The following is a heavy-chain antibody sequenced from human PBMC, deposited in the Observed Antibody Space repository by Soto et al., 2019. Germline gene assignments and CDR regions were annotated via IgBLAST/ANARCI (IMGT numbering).Heavy chain of an antibody. CDR1: GYSFTTYL. CDR2: IDPAESDS. D-gene: IGHD4-4*01. V-gene: IGHV5-10-1*01. CDR3: ARLGHDYSNSGMDV. Sequence: GDSLKISCKGSGYSFTTYLISWVRQMPGKGLEYMGKIDPAESDSNYSPSFQGHVTMSVDKSISSAYLQWSSLKASDTATYYCARLGHDYSNSGMDVWGQGTTVTVSS. J-gene: IGHJ6*02.